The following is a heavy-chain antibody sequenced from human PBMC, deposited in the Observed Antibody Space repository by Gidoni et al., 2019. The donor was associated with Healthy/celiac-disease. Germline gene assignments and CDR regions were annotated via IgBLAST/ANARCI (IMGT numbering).Heavy chain of an antibody. CDR2: IYYSGST. J-gene: IGHJ4*02. Sequence: QLQLPDSGPGLVKPSATLSLTCTVSGGSISSSSYYWGWIRQPPGKGLEWIGSIYYSGSTSYNPSLKSRVTISVDTSKNQFSLKLSSVTAADTAVYYCARLTRQGAGVFDYWGQGTLVTVSS. CDR1: GGSISSSSYY. CDR3: ARLTRQGAGVFDY. V-gene: IGHV4-39*01. D-gene: IGHD6-19*01.